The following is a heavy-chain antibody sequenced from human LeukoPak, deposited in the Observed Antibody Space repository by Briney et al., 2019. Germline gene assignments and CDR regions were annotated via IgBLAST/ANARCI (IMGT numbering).Heavy chain of an antibody. CDR2: INHSGST. CDR3: ARGQILRYFDWLNWFDP. CDR1: GGSFSGYY. J-gene: IGHJ5*02. D-gene: IGHD3-9*01. V-gene: IGHV4-34*01. Sequence: SETLSLTCAVYGGSFSGYYWSWIRQPPGEGLEWIGEINHSGSTNYNPSLKSRVTISVDTSKNQFSLKLSSVTAADTAVYYCARGQILRYFDWLNWFDPWGQGTLVTVSS.